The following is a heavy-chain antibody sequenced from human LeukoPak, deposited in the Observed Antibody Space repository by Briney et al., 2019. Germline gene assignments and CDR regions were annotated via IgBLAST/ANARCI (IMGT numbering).Heavy chain of an antibody. CDR3: TRDLEWLGKVDY. J-gene: IGHJ4*02. CDR2: IRSKAYGGTT. D-gene: IGHD6-19*01. V-gene: IGHV3-49*03. Sequence: PGGSLRLSCTASGFTFGDYAMSWFRQAPGKGLEWEGLIRSKAYGGTTEYAASVKGRFTISRDDSKSIAYLQMNSLKTEDTAVYYCTRDLEWLGKVDYWGQGTLVTVSS. CDR1: GFTFGDYA.